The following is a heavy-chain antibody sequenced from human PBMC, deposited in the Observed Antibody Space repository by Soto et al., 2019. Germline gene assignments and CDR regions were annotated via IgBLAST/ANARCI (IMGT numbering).Heavy chain of an antibody. CDR1: GFTFGDYA. V-gene: IGHV3-49*03. J-gene: IGHJ6*02. D-gene: IGHD2-2*01. CDR3: TRYTYTSRYSYFGMDV. Sequence: QSGGSLRLSCTCFGFTFGDYAISWSRQAPGKGLEWVGVIRSKAYGETTDYGASVKGRFTILRDDSKSIAYLQLNSLQSEDTGVYYCTRYTYTSRYSYFGMDVWGHGTPVTVSS. CDR2: IRSKAYGETT.